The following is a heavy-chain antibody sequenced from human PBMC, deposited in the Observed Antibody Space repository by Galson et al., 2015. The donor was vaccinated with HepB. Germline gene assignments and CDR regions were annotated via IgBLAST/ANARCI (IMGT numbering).Heavy chain of an antibody. J-gene: IGHJ6*02. V-gene: IGHV6-1*01. CDR3: ARVRTRRPPHYYYGVDV. Sequence: CAISGDSVSSNTAAWNWIRQSPSGGLEWLGRTYYRAKWYQDYAVSVKSRMTINSDTSKNQFSLHLNSVTPEDTAVYYCARVRTRRPPHYYYGVDVWGQGTAVTVSS. CDR1: GDSVSSNTAA. CDR2: TYYRAKWYQ.